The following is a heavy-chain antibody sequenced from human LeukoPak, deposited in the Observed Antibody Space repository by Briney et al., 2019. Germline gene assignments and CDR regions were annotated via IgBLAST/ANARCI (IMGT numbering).Heavy chain of an antibody. J-gene: IGHJ6*04. Sequence: GGSLRLSCAASGFTVSSNYMSWVRQAPGKGLEWVSVIYSGGSTYYADSVKGRFTISRDNSKNTLYLQMSSLRAEDTAVYYCAKTLPDIVVVPAAISSLDVWGKGTTVTVSS. V-gene: IGHV3-66*01. CDR2: IYSGGST. D-gene: IGHD2-2*01. CDR3: AKTLPDIVVVPAAISSLDV. CDR1: GFTVSSNY.